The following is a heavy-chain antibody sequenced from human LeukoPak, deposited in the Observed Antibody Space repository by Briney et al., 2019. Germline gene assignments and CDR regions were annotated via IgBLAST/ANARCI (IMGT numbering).Heavy chain of an antibody. CDR3: ARYNGGSRRAPYYYYMDV. Sequence: SETLSLTCTVSGGSISSSSYYWGWIRQPPGKGLEWIGSIYYSGSTYYNPSLKSRVTISVDTSKNQFSLKLSSVTAADTAVYYCARYNGGSRRAPYYYYMDVWGKGTTVTISS. V-gene: IGHV4-39*01. D-gene: IGHD6-19*01. J-gene: IGHJ6*03. CDR2: IYYSGST. CDR1: GGSISSSSYY.